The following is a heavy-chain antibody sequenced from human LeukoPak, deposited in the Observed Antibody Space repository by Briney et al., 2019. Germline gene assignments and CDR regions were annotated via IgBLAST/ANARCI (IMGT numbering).Heavy chain of an antibody. V-gene: IGHV3-23*01. CDR2: ISGSGGST. D-gene: IGHD6-19*01. CDR3: ARDRVRGWAFDY. J-gene: IGHJ4*02. Sequence: GGSLRLSCAASGFSFSNYVMNWVRQAPGKGLEWVSAISGSGGSTYYADSVKGRFTISRDNSKNTLYLQMNSLRAEDTAVYYCARDRVRGWAFDYWGQETLVTVSS. CDR1: GFSFSNYV.